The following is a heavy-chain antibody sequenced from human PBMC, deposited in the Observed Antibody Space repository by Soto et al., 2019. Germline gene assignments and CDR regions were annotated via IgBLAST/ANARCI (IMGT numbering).Heavy chain of an antibody. CDR3: AKDRSGAAAKYNWFDP. V-gene: IGHV3-23*01. Sequence: GGSLRLSCAASGFTFSSYAMSWVRQAPGKGLEWVSAISGSGGSTYYADSVKGRFTISRDNSKNTLYLQMNSLRAEDTAVYYCAKDRSGAAAKYNWFDPWGQGTLVTV. CDR2: ISGSGGST. D-gene: IGHD6-13*01. CDR1: GFTFSSYA. J-gene: IGHJ5*02.